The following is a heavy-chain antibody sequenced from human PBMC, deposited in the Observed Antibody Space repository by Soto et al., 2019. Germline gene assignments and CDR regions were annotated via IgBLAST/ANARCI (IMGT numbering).Heavy chain of an antibody. CDR3: ARDRLPMVVVVMGWFDP. D-gene: IGHD3-22*01. J-gene: IGHJ5*02. CDR1: GFSFRDYY. Sequence: GGALRLSCAASGFSFRDYYMSWTRQAPGKGLEWISYISGSGNTIYYADSVKGRFIISRDNAKNSLFLQMNSLRADDTAVYYCARDRLPMVVVVMGWFDPWGQGTLVTASS. V-gene: IGHV3-11*01. CDR2: ISGSGNTI.